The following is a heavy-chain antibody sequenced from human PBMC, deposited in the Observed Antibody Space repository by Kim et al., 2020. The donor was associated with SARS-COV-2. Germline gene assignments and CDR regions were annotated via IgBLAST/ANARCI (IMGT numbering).Heavy chain of an antibody. CDR1: GGSISSGGYY. CDR3: ASTSPRPGAKYDFWSGYYRGYYYYGMDV. Sequence: SETLSLTCTVSGGSISSGGYYWSWIRQHPGKGLEWIGYIYYSGSTYYNPSLKSRVTISVDTSKNQFSLKLSSVTAADTAVYYCASTSPRPGAKYDFWSGYYRGYYYYGMDVWGQGTTVTVSS. J-gene: IGHJ6*02. V-gene: IGHV4-31*03. CDR2: IYYSGST. D-gene: IGHD3-3*01.